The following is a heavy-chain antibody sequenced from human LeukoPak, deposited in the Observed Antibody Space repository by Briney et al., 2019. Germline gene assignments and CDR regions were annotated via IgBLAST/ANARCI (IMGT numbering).Heavy chain of an antibody. CDR2: IRYDGSNK. CDR1: GFTFSSYG. Sequence: GGSLRLSCAASGFTFSSYGMHWVRQAPGKGLEWVAFIRYDGSNKYYADSVKGRFTISRDNSKNTLYLQMNSLRAEDTAVYYCARGGRIQLWLVADYWGQGTLVTVSS. V-gene: IGHV3-30*02. CDR3: ARGGRIQLWLVADY. D-gene: IGHD5-18*01. J-gene: IGHJ4*02.